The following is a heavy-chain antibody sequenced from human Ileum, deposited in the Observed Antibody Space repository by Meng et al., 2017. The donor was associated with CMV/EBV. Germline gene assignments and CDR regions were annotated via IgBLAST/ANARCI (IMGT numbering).Heavy chain of an antibody. V-gene: IGHV1-46*01. CDR3: AREMASTYFFDY. D-gene: IGHD5-24*01. CDR1: GYTFSTHF. CDR2: VNPSGGSP. Sequence: WKSSGYTFSTHFIHWLRQAPGQGLEWMGNVNPSGGSPTYAQRFQGRVTMTWDLSMSTVYMDLSSLTSEDTAIYYCAREMASTYFFDYWGQGTLVTVSS. J-gene: IGHJ4*02.